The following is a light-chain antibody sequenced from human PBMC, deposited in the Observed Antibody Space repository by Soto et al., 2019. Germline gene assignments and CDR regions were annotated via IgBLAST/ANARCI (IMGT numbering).Light chain of an antibody. CDR1: QSVTSRY. CDR2: GAS. CDR3: QQYAISPPYT. J-gene: IGKJ2*01. Sequence: EIVLTQSPGTLSLSPGERATLSCRASQSVTSRYLAWYQQKPGQAPRLLIYGASSRATGIPDRFSGSGSGTDFTLTISRLEPEDCGVYYCQQYAISPPYTFGQGTKLEIK. V-gene: IGKV3-20*01.